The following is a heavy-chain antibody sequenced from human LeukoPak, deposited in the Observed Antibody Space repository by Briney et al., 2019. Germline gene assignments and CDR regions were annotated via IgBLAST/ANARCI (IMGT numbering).Heavy chain of an antibody. V-gene: IGHV3-11*01. J-gene: IGHJ4*02. CDR1: GFTFTDFY. CDR3: ARALTGFIPGN. CDR2: NSSSGTTI. D-gene: IGHD3-9*01. Sequence: PGGSLRLSCAASGFTFTDFYMSWIRQAPGKGLEWVSYNSSSGTTIYYADSVMGRFTISRDNAKNSLYLQMNSLRAEDTAVYYCARALTGFIPGNWGQGTLVTVSS.